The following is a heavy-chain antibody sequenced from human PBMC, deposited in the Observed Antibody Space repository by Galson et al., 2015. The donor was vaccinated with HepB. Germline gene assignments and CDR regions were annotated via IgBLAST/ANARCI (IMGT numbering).Heavy chain of an antibody. CDR3: ARVTTVTEVYYYYYYMDV. V-gene: IGHV3-53*01. CDR1: GFTVSSHY. CDR2: IYSGGST. J-gene: IGHJ6*03. D-gene: IGHD4-17*01. Sequence: SLRLSCAASGFTVSSHYMSWVRQAPGKGLEWVSVIYSGGSTYYADSVKGRFTISRDNSKNTLYLQMNSLRAGDTAVYYCARVTTVTEVYYYYYYMDVWGKGTTVTVSS.